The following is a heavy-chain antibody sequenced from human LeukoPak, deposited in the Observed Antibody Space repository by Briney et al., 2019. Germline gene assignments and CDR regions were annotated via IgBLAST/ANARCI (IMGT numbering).Heavy chain of an antibody. D-gene: IGHD4-23*01. J-gene: IGHJ4*02. Sequence: SETLSLTCTVSGGSISSYYRSWIRQPPGKGLEWIGYIYYSGSTNYNPSLKSRVTISVDTSKNQFSLKLSSVTAADTAVYYCARVQAYGGKGYFDYWGQGTLVTVSS. V-gene: IGHV4-59*01. CDR1: GGSISSYY. CDR2: IYYSGST. CDR3: ARVQAYGGKGYFDY.